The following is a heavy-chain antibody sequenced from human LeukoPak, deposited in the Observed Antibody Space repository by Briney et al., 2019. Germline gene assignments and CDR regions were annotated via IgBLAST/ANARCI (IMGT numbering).Heavy chain of an antibody. CDR3: ARSGDGMDV. CDR2: VSDSGSSA. Sequence: GGSLRLSCAASGFTFRNYGMSWVRQAPGKGLEWVSVVSDSGSSAYYTDSVKGRFTISRDNSKNTLYLQMNSLRAEDTAVYYCARSGDGMDVWGQGTTVTVSS. V-gene: IGHV3-23*01. CDR1: GFTFRNYG. J-gene: IGHJ6*02.